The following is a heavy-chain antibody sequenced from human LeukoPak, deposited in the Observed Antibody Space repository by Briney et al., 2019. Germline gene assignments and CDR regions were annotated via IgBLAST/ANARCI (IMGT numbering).Heavy chain of an antibody. Sequence: GGSLRLSCAASGFTFSSYAMHWVRQAPGKGLEWVAFISYDGSNKYYADSVKGRFTISRDNSKNTLYLQMNSLRAEDTAVYYCARAGVVITTDDAFDIWGQGTMVTVSS. CDR1: GFTFSSYA. CDR2: ISYDGSNK. CDR3: ARAGVVITTDDAFDI. J-gene: IGHJ3*02. V-gene: IGHV3-30-3*01. D-gene: IGHD3-3*01.